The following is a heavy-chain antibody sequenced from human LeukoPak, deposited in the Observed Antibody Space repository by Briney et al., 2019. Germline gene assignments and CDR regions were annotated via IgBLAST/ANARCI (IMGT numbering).Heavy chain of an antibody. Sequence: ASVKVSCKTFGYTFTSYGISWVRQAPGQGLEWMGWISVYNGNTKYVQKLQGRVTMTTDTSTSTAYMELRSLRSDDTAVYYCARDWGSRGSPGYFDYWGQGTLVTVSS. CDR2: ISVYNGNT. D-gene: IGHD2-15*01. J-gene: IGHJ4*02. V-gene: IGHV1-18*01. CDR1: GYTFTSYG. CDR3: ARDWGSRGSPGYFDY.